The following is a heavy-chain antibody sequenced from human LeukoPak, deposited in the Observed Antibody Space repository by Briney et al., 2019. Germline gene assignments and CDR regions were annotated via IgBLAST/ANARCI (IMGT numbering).Heavy chain of an antibody. CDR3: ARELELRH. CDR2: VNDGGST. D-gene: IGHD3-10*01. CDR1: GGSFSGYY. J-gene: IGHJ4*02. V-gene: IGHV4-34*01. Sequence: PSETLSLTCTVYGGSFSGYYWSWIRQPPGKGLEWIGEVNDGGSTSYNPSLKSRVSISVDTSKSHFSLKLSSVTAADTAVYYCARELELRHWGQGTLVTVSS.